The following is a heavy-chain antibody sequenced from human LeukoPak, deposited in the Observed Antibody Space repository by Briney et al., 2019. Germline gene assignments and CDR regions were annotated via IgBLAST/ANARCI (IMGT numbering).Heavy chain of an antibody. CDR2: ISYDGSNK. CDR1: GFTFSSYA. Sequence: GGSLRLSCAASGFTFSSYAMHWVRQAPGKGLEWVAVISYDGSNKYYADSVKGRFTISRDNSKNTLYLQMNSLRAEDTAVYYCAREMATIRGIFDYWGQGTLVTVSS. D-gene: IGHD5-24*01. CDR3: AREMATIRGIFDY. V-gene: IGHV3-30-3*01. J-gene: IGHJ4*02.